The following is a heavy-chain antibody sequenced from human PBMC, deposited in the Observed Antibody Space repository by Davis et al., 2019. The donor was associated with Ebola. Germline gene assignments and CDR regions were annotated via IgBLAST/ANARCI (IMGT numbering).Heavy chain of an antibody. J-gene: IGHJ6*04. CDR3: ARGRQLWLRGMDV. CDR1: GGSINNYF. CDR2: IHYLGNT. Sequence: MPSETLSLTCTVSGGSINNYFWSWIRQSPGKGLEWIGNIHYLGNTNYNPSLKSRVTISVDTSKNQFSLKLSSVTAADTAVYYCARGRQLWLRGMDVWGKGTTVTVSS. D-gene: IGHD5-18*01. V-gene: IGHV4-59*12.